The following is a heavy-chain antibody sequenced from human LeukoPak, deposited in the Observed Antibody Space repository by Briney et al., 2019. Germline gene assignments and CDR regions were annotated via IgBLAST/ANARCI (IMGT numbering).Heavy chain of an antibody. D-gene: IGHD6-13*01. Sequence: EASVKVSCKASGYTFTGYYMHWVRQAPGQGLEWMGGIIPIFGTANYAQKFQGRVTITADESTSTAYMELSSLRSEDTAVYYCARAPVIAAPFDYWGQGTLVTVSS. CDR1: GYTFTGYY. CDR3: ARAPVIAAPFDY. V-gene: IGHV1-69*13. J-gene: IGHJ4*02. CDR2: IIPIFGTA.